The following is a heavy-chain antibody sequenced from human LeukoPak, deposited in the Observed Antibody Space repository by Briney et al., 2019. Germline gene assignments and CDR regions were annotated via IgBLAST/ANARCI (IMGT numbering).Heavy chain of an antibody. D-gene: IGHD1-26*01. CDR2: IRYDGSDK. CDR3: AKDQVGSTTGAFDY. Sequence: PGGSLRLSXAASGFTFSSHGMHWVRQAPGKGLEWVAFIRYDGSDKYYEDSAKGRFTISRDNSKNTLYLQMNSLRVEDTAVYYCAKDQVGSTTGAFDYWGQGTLVTVSS. CDR1: GFTFSSHG. V-gene: IGHV3-30*02. J-gene: IGHJ4*02.